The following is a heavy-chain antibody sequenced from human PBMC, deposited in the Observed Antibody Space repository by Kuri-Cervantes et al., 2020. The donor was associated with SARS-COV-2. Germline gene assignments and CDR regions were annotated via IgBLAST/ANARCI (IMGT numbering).Heavy chain of an antibody. J-gene: IGHJ4*02. CDR1: GFSFSVYA. CDR3: TSGSCSGGRCYYSFDY. Sequence: GESLKISCAASGFSFSVYAVHWVRQASGKGLEWVGRIRSKPNNYATAYTASVKGRFTISRDASENTAYLQMNSLKTEDTAVYFCTSGSCSGGRCYYSFDYWGQGTLVTVSS. CDR2: IRSKPNNYAT. D-gene: IGHD2-15*01. V-gene: IGHV3-73*01.